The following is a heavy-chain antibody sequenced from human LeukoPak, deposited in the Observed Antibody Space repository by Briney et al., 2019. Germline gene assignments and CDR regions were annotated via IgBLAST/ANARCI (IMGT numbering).Heavy chain of an antibody. CDR3: ARSYCSGGSCYPHDAFDI. J-gene: IGHJ3*02. Sequence: SETLSLTCAVSGYSISSGYYWGWIRQPPGKELEWIGSIYHSGSTYYNPSLKSRVTISVDTSKNQFSLKLSSVTAADTAVYYCARSYCSGGSCYPHDAFDIWGQGTMVTVSS. CDR1: GYSISSGYY. V-gene: IGHV4-38-2*01. D-gene: IGHD2-15*01. CDR2: IYHSGST.